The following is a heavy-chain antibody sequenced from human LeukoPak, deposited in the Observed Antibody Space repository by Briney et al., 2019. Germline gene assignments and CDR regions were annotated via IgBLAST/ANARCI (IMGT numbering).Heavy chain of an antibody. Sequence: PSETLSLTCAVYGGSFRGYYWSWVRQTPGKGLEWVGEIHHSRTTNYNPSLKSRVTISVDTSKNQFSLKLSSVTAADTAVYYCARARRHGSGYYVDYWGQGTLVTVSS. CDR1: GGSFRGYY. V-gene: IGHV4-34*01. D-gene: IGHD3-22*01. J-gene: IGHJ4*02. CDR3: ARARRHGSGYYVDY. CDR2: IHHSRTT.